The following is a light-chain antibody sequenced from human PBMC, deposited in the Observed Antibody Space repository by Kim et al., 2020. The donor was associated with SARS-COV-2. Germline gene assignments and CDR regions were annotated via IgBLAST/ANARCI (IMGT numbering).Light chain of an antibody. CDR1: DIRSKN. J-gene: IGLJ2*01. V-gene: IGLV3-9*01. CDR3: QVWDSSRVVI. CDR2: RDY. Sequence: SYELTQPLSVSVALGQTARIPCGGDDIRSKNVNWYQQKSGQAPVLVIYRDYNRPSGIPERFAGSSSGNTATLSISGAQVGDEADYYCQVWDSSRVVIFG.